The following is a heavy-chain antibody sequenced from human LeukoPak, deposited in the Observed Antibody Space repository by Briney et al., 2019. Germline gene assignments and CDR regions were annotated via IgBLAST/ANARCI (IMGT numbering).Heavy chain of an antibody. CDR3: ARDATIAAPLMS. CDR2: IFHGVTT. V-gene: IGHV4-59*12. CDR1: GGSISSYY. D-gene: IGHD6-13*01. J-gene: IGHJ4*02. Sequence: SETLSLTCTVSGGSISSYYWSWIRQPPGGGLEWIGNIFHGVTTFYNPSLMNRVAISVDTSKNQFSLKLTSVTAADTAVYYCARDATIAAPLMSWGQGTLVIVSS.